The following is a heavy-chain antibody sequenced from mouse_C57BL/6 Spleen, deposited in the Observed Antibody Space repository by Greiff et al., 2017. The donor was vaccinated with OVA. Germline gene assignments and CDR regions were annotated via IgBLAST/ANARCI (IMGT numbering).Heavy chain of an antibody. CDR3: KRGSSGGFAY. CDR2: IDPETGGT. D-gene: IGHD3-2*02. J-gene: IGHJ3*01. CDR1: GYTFTDSE. Sequence: VQLQPSWAELVRPGASVTLSCKASGYTFTDSELHWVKPTPVHGLEWIGAIDPETGGTAYNQKFKGKAILTADKSSSTAYMELRSMTSEDAAVYYCKRGSSGGFAYWGQGTLVTVSA. V-gene: IGHV1-15*01.